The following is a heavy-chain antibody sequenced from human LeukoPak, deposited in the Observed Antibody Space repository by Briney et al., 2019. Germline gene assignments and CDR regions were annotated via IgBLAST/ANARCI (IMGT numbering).Heavy chain of an antibody. V-gene: IGHV3-30*02. CDR2: IQYDGKNE. Sequence: GGSLRLSCAASGFTFSSYWMSWVRQAPGKGLEWVAFIQYDGKNEYYADSVKGRFTISKDNSKNTLYLQMNSLKAEDTAVYYCAKDSGHDGYAFDIWGPGTMVTVSS. J-gene: IGHJ3*02. CDR3: AKDSGHDGYAFDI. D-gene: IGHD5-24*01. CDR1: GFTFSSYW.